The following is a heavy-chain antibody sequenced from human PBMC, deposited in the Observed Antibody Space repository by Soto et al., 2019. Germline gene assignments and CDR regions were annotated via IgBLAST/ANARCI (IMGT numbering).Heavy chain of an antibody. Sequence: EVQLVESGGGLIQPGGSLRLSCAASGFNVSVNYMKWVRQAPGKGLEWVSVINGGGSTNYADSVRGRFTISRDTSKNTLSLQMNRLRAEDTAVYYCARENYYYGMDVWGQGTTVIVSS. CDR3: ARENYYYGMDV. V-gene: IGHV3-53*01. J-gene: IGHJ6*02. CDR1: GFNVSVNY. CDR2: INGGGST.